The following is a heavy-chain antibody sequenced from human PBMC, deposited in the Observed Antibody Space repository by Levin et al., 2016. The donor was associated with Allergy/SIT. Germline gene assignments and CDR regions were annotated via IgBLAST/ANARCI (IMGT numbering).Heavy chain of an antibody. V-gene: IGHV3-23*01. CDR1: GFTFSSYA. CDR2: ISGSGGST. J-gene: IGHJ3*02. Sequence: GSLRLSCAASGFTFSSYAMSWVRQAPGKGLEWVSAISGSGGSTYYADSVKGRFTISRDNSKNTLYLQMNSLRAEDTAVYYCAKITVDTWAFDIWGQGTMVTVSS. CDR3: AKITVDTWAFDI. D-gene: IGHD5-18*01.